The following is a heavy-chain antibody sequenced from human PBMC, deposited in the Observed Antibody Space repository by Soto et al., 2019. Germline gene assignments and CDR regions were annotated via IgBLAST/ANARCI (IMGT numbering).Heavy chain of an antibody. Sequence: GASVKVSCKASGYTFTSYDINWVRQATGQGLEWMGWMNPNSGNTGYAQKFQGRVTMTRNTSISTAYMELSSLRSEDTAVYYCARSFEDHDFWSGQSYYYYYYMDVWGKGTTVTVSS. CDR1: GYTFTSYD. V-gene: IGHV1-8*01. D-gene: IGHD3-3*01. CDR2: MNPNSGNT. CDR3: ARSFEDHDFWSGQSYYYYYYMDV. J-gene: IGHJ6*03.